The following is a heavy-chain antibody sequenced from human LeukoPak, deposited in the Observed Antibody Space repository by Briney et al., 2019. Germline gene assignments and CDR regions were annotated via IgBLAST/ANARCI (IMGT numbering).Heavy chain of an antibody. CDR2: INSDGSST. D-gene: IGHD1-7*01. V-gene: IGHV3-74*01. CDR3: ARDPAPGDWNYYFDY. J-gene: IGHJ4*02. Sequence: GGSLRLSCAASGFTFSSYWMHWVRQAPGKGLVRVSRINSDGSSTSYADSVKGRFTISRDNAKNTLYLQMNSLRAEDTAVYYCARDPAPGDWNYYFDYWGQGTLVTVSS. CDR1: GFTFSSYW.